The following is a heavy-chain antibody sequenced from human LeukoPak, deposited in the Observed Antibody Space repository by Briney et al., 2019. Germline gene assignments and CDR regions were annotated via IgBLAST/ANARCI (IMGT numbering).Heavy chain of an antibody. CDR3: AKGGGWLFFDY. D-gene: IGHD6-19*01. CDR2: IRQDESER. V-gene: IGHV3-7*01. CDR1: GFSFSSYW. Sequence: GGSLRLSCEASGFSFSSYWMTWVRQPPGKGPEWVANIRQDESERYSADSVKGRFTISRDNAKKSVYLHMSSLRADDTAVYYCAKGGGWLFFDYWSQGTLVTVSS. J-gene: IGHJ4*02.